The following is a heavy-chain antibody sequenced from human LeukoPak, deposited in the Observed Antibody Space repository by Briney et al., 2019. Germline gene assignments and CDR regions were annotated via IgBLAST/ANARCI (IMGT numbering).Heavy chain of an antibody. CDR1: GGTFSIYD. CDR2: IMPISGTA. J-gene: IGHJ4*02. V-gene: IGHV1-69*06. CDR3: ASGRTDIVVVPATLRNYYFDY. Sequence: ASVKLSCKASGGTFSIYDISWVRHAPGQGLEWMGGIMPISGTANYAQKFQGRVTITADKPTNTAYMELSSLRSEDTAVYYCASGRTDIVVVPATLRNYYFDYWGQGTLVTVSS. D-gene: IGHD2-2*01.